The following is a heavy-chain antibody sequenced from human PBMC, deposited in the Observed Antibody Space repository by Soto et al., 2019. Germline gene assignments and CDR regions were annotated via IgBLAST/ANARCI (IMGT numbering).Heavy chain of an antibody. CDR2: ISGSGGST. CDR1: GFTFSSYA. Sequence: LRLSCAASGFTFSSYAMSWVRQAPGKGLEWVSVISGSGGSTHYADSVKGRFTVSRDNSKNTLYLQMNSLRAEDTAVFYCAKERSSGWSFDYWGQGTLVTVSS. CDR3: AKERSSGWSFDY. D-gene: IGHD6-19*01. J-gene: IGHJ4*02. V-gene: IGHV3-23*01.